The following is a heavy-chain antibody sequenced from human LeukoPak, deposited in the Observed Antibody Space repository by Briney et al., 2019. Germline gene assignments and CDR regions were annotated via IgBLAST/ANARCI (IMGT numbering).Heavy chain of an antibody. J-gene: IGHJ3*02. CDR3: ARGTIVGSDAFDI. V-gene: IGHV3-53*01. CDR1: GFTVSSNY. Sequence: GGSLRLSCAASGFTVSSNYMSWVRQAPGKGLEWVSVIYSGGSTYYADSVKGRFTISRDNSKNTLYLQMNSLRAEDTAVYYCARGTIVGSDAFDIWGQGGMVSVSS. D-gene: IGHD2-2*01. CDR2: IYSGGST.